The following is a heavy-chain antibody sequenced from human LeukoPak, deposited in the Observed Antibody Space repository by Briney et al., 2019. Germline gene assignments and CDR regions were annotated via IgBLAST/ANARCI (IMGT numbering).Heavy chain of an antibody. Sequence: PGGSLRLSCVGSGFTFSNYWMNWVRQAPGKGLEWVAKIKGSDKGHVDSGKGRFSVSRDDARNALYLQMDSLRAEDTAVYYCARDVDWNYDLWGQGTVVRVSS. CDR2: IKGSDK. V-gene: IGHV3-7*01. J-gene: IGHJ4*02. CDR1: GFTFSNYW. CDR3: ARDVDWNYDL. D-gene: IGHD1-7*01.